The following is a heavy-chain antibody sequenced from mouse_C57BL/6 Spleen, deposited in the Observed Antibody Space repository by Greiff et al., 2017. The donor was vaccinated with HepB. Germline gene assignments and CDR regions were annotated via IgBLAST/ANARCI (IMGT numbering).Heavy chain of an antibody. V-gene: IGHV7-3*01. CDR2: IRNKANGYTT. J-gene: IGHJ4*01. Sequence: EVKLMESGGGLVQPGGSLSLSCAASGFTFTDYYMSWVRQPPGKALEWLGFIRNKANGYTTEYSASVKGRFTISRDNSQSILYLQMNALRAEDSATYYCARNYYGSSYEAMDYWGQGTSVTVSS. CDR1: GFTFTDYY. D-gene: IGHD1-1*01. CDR3: ARNYYGSSYEAMDY.